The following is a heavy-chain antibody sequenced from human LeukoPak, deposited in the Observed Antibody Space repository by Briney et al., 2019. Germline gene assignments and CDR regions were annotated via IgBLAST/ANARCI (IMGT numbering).Heavy chain of an antibody. CDR3: ARDSGLGEPLDH. D-gene: IGHD3-10*01. CDR1: GDSISTYY. V-gene: IGHV4-59*01. Sequence: SETLSLTCTVSGDSISTYYWSWIRQPPGKGLEWIGYVYYSGSTSYNPSLKSRVTMSVDTSKNQFSLKVRSVTAADSAVYYCARDSGLGEPLDHWGQGTLVTVSS. J-gene: IGHJ4*02. CDR2: VYYSGST.